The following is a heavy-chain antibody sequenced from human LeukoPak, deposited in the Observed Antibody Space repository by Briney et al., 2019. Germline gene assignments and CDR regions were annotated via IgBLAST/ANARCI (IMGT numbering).Heavy chain of an antibody. Sequence: GSLRLSCAASGFSFSSYALNWVRQAPGKGLEWVSGISGSGDVTYYADSVGGRLTISRDNAKNTLYLQMNSLIVEDTAIYYCTKGATLVPQGDFEYWGQGTLVTVSS. V-gene: IGHV3-23*01. CDR2: ISGSGDVT. CDR3: TKGATLVPQGDFEY. CDR1: GFSFSSYA. J-gene: IGHJ4*02. D-gene: IGHD2-8*02.